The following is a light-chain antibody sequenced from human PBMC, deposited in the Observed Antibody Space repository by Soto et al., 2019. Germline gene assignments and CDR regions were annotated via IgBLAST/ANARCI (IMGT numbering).Light chain of an antibody. CDR2: GAS. J-gene: IGKJ5*01. CDR3: QQYAEAPIT. Sequence: EIVLTQSPGTLSLSPGEGATLSCRASQSVCRNYLAWFQQKPGQPPRLLISGASSRAAGIPDKFSGSGSGTDFTLTISRLEPEDFAAYFCQQYAEAPITFGQGTRLEIK. CDR1: QSVCRNY. V-gene: IGKV3-20*01.